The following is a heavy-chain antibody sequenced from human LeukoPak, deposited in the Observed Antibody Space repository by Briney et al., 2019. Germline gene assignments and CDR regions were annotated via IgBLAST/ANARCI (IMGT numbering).Heavy chain of an antibody. J-gene: IGHJ4*02. Sequence: GASLRLSCAASGFTFSSYAMSWVRQAPGKGLEWVSAISGSGGSTYYADSVKGRFTISRDNSKNTLYLQMNSLRAEDTAVYYCAKFISIVGATSNYFDYWGQGTLVTVFS. V-gene: IGHV3-23*01. D-gene: IGHD1-26*01. CDR1: GFTFSSYA. CDR2: ISGSGGST. CDR3: AKFISIVGATSNYFDY.